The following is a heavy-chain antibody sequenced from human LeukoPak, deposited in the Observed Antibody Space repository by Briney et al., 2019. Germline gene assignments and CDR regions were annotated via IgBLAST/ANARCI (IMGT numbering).Heavy chain of an antibody. Sequence: SETLSLTCTVSGGSISRHYWSWIRQPPGKEREGMGYIYYSGNTNYNPSLQSRVTISLDTSKNQFSLKLSSVNAAETAVYCCAREIAAMDYYYYYYMDVWGKGTTVTVSS. CDR3: AREIAAMDYYYYYYMDV. CDR2: IYYSGNT. D-gene: IGHD6-13*01. J-gene: IGHJ6*03. CDR1: GGSISRHY. V-gene: IGHV4-59*11.